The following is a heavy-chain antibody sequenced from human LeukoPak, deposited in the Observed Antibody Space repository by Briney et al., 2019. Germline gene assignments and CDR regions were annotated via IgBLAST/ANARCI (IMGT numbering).Heavy chain of an antibody. CDR1: GGSISSSTYN. D-gene: IGHD5-18*01. V-gene: IGHV4-39*07. CDR3: ARYSYGSRWFDP. J-gene: IGHJ5*02. Sequence: SETLSLTCTVSGGSISSSTYNWDWIRQPPGKGLEWIGRISYSGSTYYNPSLKSRVTISVDTSKNQFSLKLSSVTAADTAVYYCARYSYGSRWFDPWGQGTLVTVSS. CDR2: ISYSGST.